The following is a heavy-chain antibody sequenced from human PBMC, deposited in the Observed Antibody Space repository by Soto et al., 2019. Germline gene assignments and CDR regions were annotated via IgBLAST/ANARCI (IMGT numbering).Heavy chain of an antibody. CDR2: LGAARDP. V-gene: IGHV3-13*05. CDR3: ARAYLGRLPRRADYYYAMDV. J-gene: IGHJ6*02. Sequence: EVQLVESGGGSVQPGESLRLSCAASGFSFRDYDMHWVRQRKGKGLEWDSALGAARDPYYVGSVKGRFSVSRDDAQNSLFLQMNNLIVDDTAVYFCARAYLGRLPRRADYYYAMDVWGRGTTVTVSS. CDR1: GFSFRDYD. D-gene: IGHD1-26*01.